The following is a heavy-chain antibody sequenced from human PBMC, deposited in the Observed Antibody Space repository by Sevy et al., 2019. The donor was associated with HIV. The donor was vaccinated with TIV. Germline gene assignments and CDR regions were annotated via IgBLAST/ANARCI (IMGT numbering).Heavy chain of an antibody. CDR2: IWYDGSNK. CDR3: AREAYDFWSGYLVLPYYYYGMDV. CDR1: GFTFGSYG. V-gene: IGHV3-33*01. Sequence: GGSLRLSCAASGFTFGSYGMHWVRQAPGKGLEWVAVIWYDGSNKYYAYSVKGRFTISRDNSKNTLYLQMNSLRAEDTAVYYCAREAYDFWSGYLVLPYYYYGMDVWGQGTTVTVSS. D-gene: IGHD3-3*01. J-gene: IGHJ6*02.